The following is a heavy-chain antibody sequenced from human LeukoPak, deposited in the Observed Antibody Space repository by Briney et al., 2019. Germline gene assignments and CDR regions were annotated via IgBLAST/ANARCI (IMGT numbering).Heavy chain of an antibody. CDR1: GYSISSGYY. CDR2: IYHSGST. V-gene: IGHV4-38-2*02. J-gene: IGHJ5*02. Sequence: SETLSLTCTVSGYSISSGYYWGWIRQPPGKGLEWIGSIYHSGSTYYNPSLKSRVTISVDTSKNQFSLKLNSVTAADTAVYYCARDSGSGYYSNWFDPWGQGTLVTVSS. D-gene: IGHD3-22*01. CDR3: ARDSGSGYYSNWFDP.